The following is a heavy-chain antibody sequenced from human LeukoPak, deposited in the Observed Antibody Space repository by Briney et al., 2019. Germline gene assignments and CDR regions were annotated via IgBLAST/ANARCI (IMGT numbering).Heavy chain of an antibody. CDR3: ARDHGSREYYYYYMDV. Sequence: PGGSLGLSCAASGFTFSSYWMSWVRQAPGKGLEWVANIKQDGSEKYYVDSVKGRFTISRDNAKNSLYLQMNSLRAEDTAVYYCARDHGSREYYYYYMDVWGKGTTVTVSS. V-gene: IGHV3-7*01. D-gene: IGHD2-2*03. CDR1: GFTFSSYW. J-gene: IGHJ6*03. CDR2: IKQDGSEK.